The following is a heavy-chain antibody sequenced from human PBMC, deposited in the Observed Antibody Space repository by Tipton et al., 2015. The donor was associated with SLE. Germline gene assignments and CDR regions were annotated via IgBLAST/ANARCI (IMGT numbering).Heavy chain of an antibody. D-gene: IGHD2/OR15-2a*01. V-gene: IGHV4-34*08. CDR3: ANFQRFPMYAFAY. J-gene: IGHJ3*01. CDR2: IYPTGRT. Sequence: LRLSCAASGFTFCSSWMYWVRQAPGKGLEWIGEIYPTGRTDYNPSLMSRVTISVDTARNQFSLQLNSVTAADTAMYYCANFQRFPMYAFAYWGHGTMVTVSS. CDR1: GFTFCSSW.